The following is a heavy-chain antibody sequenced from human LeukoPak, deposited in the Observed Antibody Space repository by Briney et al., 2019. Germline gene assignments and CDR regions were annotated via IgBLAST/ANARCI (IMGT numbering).Heavy chain of an antibody. D-gene: IGHD3-3*01. CDR2: ISYDGSNK. CDR3: ARDPRYYDFWSGYGYGMDV. Sequence: GGSLRLSWAASGFTFSSYAMHWVRQAPGKGLEWVAVISYDGSNKYYADSVKGRFTISRDIAKNTLYLQMNSLRAEDTAVYYCARDPRYYDFWSGYGYGMDVWGQGTTVTVSS. CDR1: GFTFSSYA. J-gene: IGHJ6*02. V-gene: IGHV3-30*04.